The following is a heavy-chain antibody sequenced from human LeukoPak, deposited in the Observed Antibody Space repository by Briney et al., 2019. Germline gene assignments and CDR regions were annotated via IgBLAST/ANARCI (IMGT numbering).Heavy chain of an antibody. CDR1: GDSISSYY. CDR2: IYYTGST. D-gene: IGHD3-9*01. CDR3: ARDKVYYDILTGYSTQGFDY. J-gene: IGHJ4*02. Sequence: SETLSLTCTVSGDSISSYYWSWIRQPPGKGLEWIGYIYYTGSTNYNPSLKSRVTISVDTSKNQFSLKLSSVTAADTAVYYCARDKVYYDILTGYSTQGFDYWGQGTLVTVSS. V-gene: IGHV4-59*01.